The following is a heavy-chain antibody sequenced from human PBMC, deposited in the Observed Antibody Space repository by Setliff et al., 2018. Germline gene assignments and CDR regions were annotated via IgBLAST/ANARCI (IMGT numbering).Heavy chain of an antibody. Sequence: GASVKVSCKASGGTFSSYAISWVRQAPGRGLEWMGGIIPIFGTANYAQKFQGRVTITADESTSTAYMELSSLRSEDTAVYYCAREGSGWYYDYWGQGTLVTVSS. CDR3: AREGSGWYYDY. J-gene: IGHJ4*02. D-gene: IGHD6-19*01. V-gene: IGHV1-69*13. CDR1: GGTFSSYA. CDR2: IIPIFGTA.